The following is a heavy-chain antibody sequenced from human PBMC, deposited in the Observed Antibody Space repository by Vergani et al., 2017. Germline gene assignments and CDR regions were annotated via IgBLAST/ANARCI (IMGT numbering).Heavy chain of an antibody. CDR1: GFTFSSYS. J-gene: IGHJ4*02. CDR2: ISGSGGST. Sequence: EVQLVESGGGLVQPGGSLRLSCAASGFTFSSYSMNWVRQAPGKGLEWVSAISGSGGSTYYADSVKGRFTISRDNSKNTLYLQMNSLRAEDTAVYYCARVRGIAVAELDYWGQGTLVTVSS. CDR3: ARVRGIAVAELDY. V-gene: IGHV3-23*04. D-gene: IGHD6-19*01.